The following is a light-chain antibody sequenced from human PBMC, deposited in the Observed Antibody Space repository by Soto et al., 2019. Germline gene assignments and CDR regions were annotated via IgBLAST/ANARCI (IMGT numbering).Light chain of an antibody. CDR1: QSVNSNY. CDR3: QQYGSSPGT. Sequence: EIVLTQSPGTLSLSPGERGTLSCRASQSVNSNYLAWYQQKPGQAPRLLVHGAAIRATGIPDRFRGSGSGADFPLTISRLEPEDFAVYYRQQYGSSPGTFGQGTRLEIK. CDR2: GAA. J-gene: IGKJ5*01. V-gene: IGKV3-20*01.